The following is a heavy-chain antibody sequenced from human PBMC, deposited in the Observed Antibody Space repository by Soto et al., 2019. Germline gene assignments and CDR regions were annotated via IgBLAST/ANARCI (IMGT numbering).Heavy chain of an antibody. D-gene: IGHD3-9*01. CDR3: AKDGYYDILTGYAYYFDY. V-gene: IGHV3-30*18. CDR2: ISYDGSNK. CDR1: GFTFSSYG. J-gene: IGHJ4*02. Sequence: VQLVESGGGVVQPGRSLRLSCAASGFTFSSYGMHWVRQAPGKGLEWVAVISYDGSNKYYADSVKGRFTISRDNSKNTLYLQMNSLRAEDTAVYYCAKDGYYDILTGYAYYFDYWGQGTLVTVSS.